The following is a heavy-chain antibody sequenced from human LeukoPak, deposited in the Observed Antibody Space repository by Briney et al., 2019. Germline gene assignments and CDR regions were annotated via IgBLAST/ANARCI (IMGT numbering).Heavy chain of an antibody. Sequence: GASVKVSCKASGGTFSSYTISWVRQAPGQGLQWMGRIIPILAIANYAQKFQGRATITADKSTSTAYMELSSLRSEDTAVYYCARVRGIMITFGGAAAFDPWGQGTLVSVSS. V-gene: IGHV1-69*02. CDR1: GGTFSSYT. J-gene: IGHJ5*02. D-gene: IGHD3-16*01. CDR3: ARVRGIMITFGGAAAFDP. CDR2: IIPILAIA.